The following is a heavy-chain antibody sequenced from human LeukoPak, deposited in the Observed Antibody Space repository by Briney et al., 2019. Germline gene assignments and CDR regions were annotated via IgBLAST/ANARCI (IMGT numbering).Heavy chain of an antibody. Sequence: GGSLRLSCAASGFTFSSYAMSWVRQAPGKGLEWVSVSVIGGSGGTSGDSTYYADSVKGRFTISRDDSNNKLYLQMNNLRVEDTAVYYCAKHRSGIAASGSNYWGQGTLVSVSS. CDR1: GFTFSSYA. CDR2: IGGSGGTSGDST. J-gene: IGHJ4*02. CDR3: AKHRSGIAASGSNY. V-gene: IGHV3-23*01. D-gene: IGHD6-13*01.